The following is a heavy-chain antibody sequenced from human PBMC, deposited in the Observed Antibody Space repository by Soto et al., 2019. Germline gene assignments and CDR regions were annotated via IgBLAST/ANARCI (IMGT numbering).Heavy chain of an antibody. D-gene: IGHD5-12*01. CDR1: GYTFTSYY. V-gene: IGHV1-46*01. CDR3: ARGIVATIGGYYYYGMDV. Sequence: EASVKVSCKASGYTFTSYYMHWVRQAPGQGLEWMGIINPSGGSTSYAQKFQGRVTMTRDTSTSTVYMELSSLRSEDTAVYYCARGIVATIGGYYYYGMDVWGQGTTVTVS. CDR2: INPSGGST. J-gene: IGHJ6*02.